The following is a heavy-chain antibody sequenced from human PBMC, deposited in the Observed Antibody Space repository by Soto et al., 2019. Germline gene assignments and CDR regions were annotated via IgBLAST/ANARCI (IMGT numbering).Heavy chain of an antibody. CDR2: ISYDGSNK. J-gene: IGHJ3*02. Sequence: QVQLVESGGGVVQPGRSLRLSCAASGFTFSSYGMHWVRQAPGKGLEWVAVISYDGSNKYYADSVKGRFTISRDNSKNTLYMQMNSLRAEDTSVYYCAKDRALLRFWEWLFDDAFDIWGQGTMVTVSS. CDR3: AKDRALLRFWEWLFDDAFDI. V-gene: IGHV3-30*18. D-gene: IGHD3-3*01. CDR1: GFTFSSYG.